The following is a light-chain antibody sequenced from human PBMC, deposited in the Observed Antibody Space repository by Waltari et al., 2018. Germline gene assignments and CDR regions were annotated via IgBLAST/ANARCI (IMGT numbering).Light chain of an antibody. V-gene: IGKV3-11*01. Sequence: EIVLTQSPATQSLSPGERATLSCRASHSVDWYLAWYQQRPGQPPRLLIYDTSNRAPGIPARFSGSGSDTDFTLTISSLEPEDFAVYYCQQRRSWPLTFGGGTKVEIE. J-gene: IGKJ4*01. CDR2: DTS. CDR1: HSVDWY. CDR3: QQRRSWPLT.